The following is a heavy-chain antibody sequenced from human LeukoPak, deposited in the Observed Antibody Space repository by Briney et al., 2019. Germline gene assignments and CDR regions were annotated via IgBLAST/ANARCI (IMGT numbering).Heavy chain of an antibody. CDR1: GYTFTNYY. D-gene: IGHD4-17*01. V-gene: IGHV1-2*02. CDR3: ARDLSDYGDYLGY. Sequence: GASVKVSCKASGYTFTNYYMHWVRQAPGQGLEWMGIINPSGGSTTYAQKFQGRVTMTRDTSISTAYMELSRLRSDDTAVYYCARDLSDYGDYLGYWGQGTLVTVSS. J-gene: IGHJ4*02. CDR2: INPSGGST.